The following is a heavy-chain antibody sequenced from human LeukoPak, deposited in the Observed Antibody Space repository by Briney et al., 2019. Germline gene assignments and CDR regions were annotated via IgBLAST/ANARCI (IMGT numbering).Heavy chain of an antibody. V-gene: IGHV3-23*01. D-gene: IGHD3-22*01. CDR3: AKTRYDSGGFLFDY. CDR2: ISGSGGRT. CDR1: GFTFSSCA. Sequence: GGCLRLSCAGSGFTFSSCAMSWVRQAPGKGLEWVSGISGSGGRTYYADSVKGRFTISRDNSKNTLYLQMNSLRAEDTALYYCAKTRYDSGGFLFDYWGQGHLVTVSS. J-gene: IGHJ4*02.